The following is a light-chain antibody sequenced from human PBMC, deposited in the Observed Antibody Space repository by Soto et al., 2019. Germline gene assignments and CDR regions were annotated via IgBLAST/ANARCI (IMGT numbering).Light chain of an antibody. J-gene: IGKJ2*01. V-gene: IGKV4-1*01. Sequence: DIVMTQSPDSLAVSLGERATINCKSSQSVLYSSNNKNYLAWHQQKPGQPPKVLIYWASTRESGVPDRFSGSGSGTDFTLTISSLQAEDVAVYYCKQYYTPPYTFGQGTKLEIK. CDR1: QSVLYSSNNKNY. CDR2: WAS. CDR3: KQYYTPPYT.